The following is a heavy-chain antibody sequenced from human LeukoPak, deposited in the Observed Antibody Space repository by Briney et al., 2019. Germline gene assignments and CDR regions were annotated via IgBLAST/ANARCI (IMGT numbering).Heavy chain of an antibody. D-gene: IGHD2-21*02. Sequence: PGGSLRLSCAASGFTFSSYSMSWVRQAPGKGLEWVSYISSSSSTIYYADSVKGRFTISRDNAKNSLYLQMNSLRAEDTAVYYCARLAYCGGDCYSSAFDIWGQGTMVTVSS. J-gene: IGHJ3*02. CDR1: GFTFSSYS. V-gene: IGHV3-48*01. CDR3: ARLAYCGGDCYSSAFDI. CDR2: ISSSSSTI.